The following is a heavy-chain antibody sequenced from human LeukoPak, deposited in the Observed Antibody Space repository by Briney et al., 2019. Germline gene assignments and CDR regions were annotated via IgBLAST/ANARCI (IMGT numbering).Heavy chain of an antibody. CDR1: GYTFTGYY. CDR2: INPNSGCT. Sequence: ASVKVSCKASGYTFTGYYMHWVRQAPGQGLEWMGWINPNSGCTNYAQKFQGRVTMTRDPSISTAYMELSRLRSDDTAVYYCAKSRYSSSGSVDYWGQGTLVTVPS. CDR3: AKSRYSSSGSVDY. D-gene: IGHD6-6*01. V-gene: IGHV1-2*02. J-gene: IGHJ4*02.